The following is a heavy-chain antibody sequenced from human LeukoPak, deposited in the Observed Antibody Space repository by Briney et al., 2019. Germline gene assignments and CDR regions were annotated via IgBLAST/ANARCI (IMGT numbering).Heavy chain of an antibody. Sequence: GGPLRLSCAASRFTFSSYRMHWPRHAPGKAREWVAVISYDGSNKYYADSVKGRFTISRDNSKNTLYLQMNSLRAEDTAVYYCGKDGTTSVQDYWGQGTLVTVSS. J-gene: IGHJ4*02. CDR1: RFTFSSYR. D-gene: IGHD4-17*01. CDR3: GKDGTTSVQDY. V-gene: IGHV3-30*18. CDR2: ISYDGSNK.